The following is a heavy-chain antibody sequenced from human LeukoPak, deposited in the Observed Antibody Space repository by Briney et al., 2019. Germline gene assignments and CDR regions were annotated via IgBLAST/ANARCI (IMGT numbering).Heavy chain of an antibody. D-gene: IGHD3-22*01. CDR1: GYTFTSYD. CDR3: ARGQDDYYDSSGYYYLFDY. Sequence: ASVKVSCKASGYTFTSYDINWVRQATGQGLEWMGWMNPNSGNTGFAQKFQGRVTMTRNTSISTAYMELSSLRSEDTAVYYCARGQDDYYDSSGYYYLFDYWGQGTLVTVSS. J-gene: IGHJ4*02. V-gene: IGHV1-8*01. CDR2: MNPNSGNT.